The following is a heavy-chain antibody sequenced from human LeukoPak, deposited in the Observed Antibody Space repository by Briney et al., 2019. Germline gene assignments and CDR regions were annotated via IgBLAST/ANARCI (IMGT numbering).Heavy chain of an antibody. CDR3: ARAPGDYFDY. CDR1: GGSFSGYY. CDR2: INHSGST. D-gene: IGHD3-10*01. J-gene: IGHJ4*02. V-gene: IGHV4-34*01. Sequence: SETLSLTCAVYGGSFSGYYWSWIRQPPGKGLEWIGEINHSGSTNYNPSLKSRVTISVDTSKNQFSLKLSSVTAADTAVYYCARAPGDYFDYWGQGTLVTVSS.